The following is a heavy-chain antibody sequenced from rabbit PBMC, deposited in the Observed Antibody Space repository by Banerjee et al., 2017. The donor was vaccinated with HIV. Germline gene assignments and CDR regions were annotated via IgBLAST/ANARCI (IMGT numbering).Heavy chain of an antibody. CDR2: IDTGDGDS. CDR3: ARHGSSSVWGGDL. Sequence: QEQLEESGGDLVKPGASLTLTCTASGFDFSGTYWICWVRQAPGKGLEWIACIDTGDGDSYYASWAKGRFTISKTSSTAVTLQMTSLTAADTATYFCARHGSSSVWGGDLWGPGTLVTVS. D-gene: IGHD4-1*01. V-gene: IGHV1S45*01. J-gene: IGHJ4*01. CDR1: GFDFSGTYW.